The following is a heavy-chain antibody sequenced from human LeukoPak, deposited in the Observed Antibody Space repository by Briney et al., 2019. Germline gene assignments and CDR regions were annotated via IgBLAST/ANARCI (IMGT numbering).Heavy chain of an antibody. Sequence: SETLSLTCAVSGDSISSSPYYWVWIRQPPGKGLEWTGGVFYSGTTYYNPSLKSRVTISVDTSKNQFSLQLRSVTAADTAVYYCARGGYQQTSTFDFWGQGTLVTVSS. CDR2: VFYSGTT. J-gene: IGHJ4*02. CDR3: ARGGYQQTSTFDF. V-gene: IGHV4-39*07. D-gene: IGHD5-18*01. CDR1: GDSISSSPYY.